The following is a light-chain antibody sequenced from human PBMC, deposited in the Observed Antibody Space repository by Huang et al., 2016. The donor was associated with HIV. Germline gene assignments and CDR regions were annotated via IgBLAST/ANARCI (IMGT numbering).Light chain of an antibody. J-gene: IGKJ1*01. V-gene: IGKV1-39*01. CDR2: GAS. CDR1: QSIGNY. CDR3: QQSYNSWT. Sequence: DIQMTQSPSSLSASVGDRVTVTCRASQSIGNYLNWYQQKPGKAPKLLIYGASSLQSGGPSRFSGSGSGTVFILSITSLQPEDFATYYCQQSYNSWTFGQGTKVDIK.